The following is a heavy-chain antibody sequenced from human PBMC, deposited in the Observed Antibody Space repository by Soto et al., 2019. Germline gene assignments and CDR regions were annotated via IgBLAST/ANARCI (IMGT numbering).Heavy chain of an antibody. CDR3: AKGAHDTHMDFILAY. J-gene: IGHJ4*02. CDR1: GFTFGSYG. Sequence: QLQLVESGGGAVQPGRSLRLSCAASGFTFGSYGMHWVRQAPGKGLEWVAVISNDGTNKYYEDCVKCRFTISRANSKNTLYLQMDSLRVEDTAVYYCAKGAHDTHMDFILAYWGQGTLVTVTS. V-gene: IGHV3-30*18. CDR2: ISNDGTNK. D-gene: IGHD5-18*01.